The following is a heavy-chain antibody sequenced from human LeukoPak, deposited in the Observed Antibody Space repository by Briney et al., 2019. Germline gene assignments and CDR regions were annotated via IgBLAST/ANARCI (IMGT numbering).Heavy chain of an antibody. V-gene: IGHV3-74*01. J-gene: IGHJ4*02. CDR1: GFTFSSHW. CDR2: INSDGSSI. CDR3: ARERRFGELYKYFDY. Sequence: GGSLRLSCAASGFTFSSHWMHWVRQAPGKGLVWVSRINSDGSSISYADSVKGRFTISRDNAKNSLYLQMNSLRAEDTAVYYCARERRFGELYKYFDYWGQGTLVTVSS. D-gene: IGHD3-10*01.